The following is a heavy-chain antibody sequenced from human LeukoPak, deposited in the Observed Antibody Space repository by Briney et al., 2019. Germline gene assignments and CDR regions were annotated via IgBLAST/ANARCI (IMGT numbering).Heavy chain of an antibody. CDR3: GRGHWGLDY. J-gene: IGHJ4*02. V-gene: IGHV3-11*04. Sequence: PGGSLRLSCAASGFTFSDSYMTWIRQAPGKGLEWVSYISNSGSTIYHADSVKGRFSISRDNAESSLYLQMNSLRVEDTAVYYCGRGHWGLDYWGQGTLVTVSS. D-gene: IGHD7-27*01. CDR2: ISNSGSTI. CDR1: GFTFSDSY.